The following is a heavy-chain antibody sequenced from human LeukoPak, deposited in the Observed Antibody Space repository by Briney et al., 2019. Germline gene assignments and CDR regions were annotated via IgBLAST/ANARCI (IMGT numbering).Heavy chain of an antibody. J-gene: IGHJ4*02. Sequence: ASVKVSCKATGYTFTGYYMHWVRQAPGQGLEWMGRINPNSGGTNYAQKFQGRVTMTRDTSISTAYMELSRLRSDDTAVYYCVTSPTYYDSSGYHDYWGQGTLVTVSS. D-gene: IGHD3-22*01. V-gene: IGHV1-2*06. CDR1: GYTFTGYY. CDR2: INPNSGGT. CDR3: VTSPTYYDSSGYHDY.